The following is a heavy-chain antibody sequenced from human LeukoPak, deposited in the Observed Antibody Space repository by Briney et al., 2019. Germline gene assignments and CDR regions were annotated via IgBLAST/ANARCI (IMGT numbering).Heavy chain of an antibody. CDR3: AKVVVRTFGEFDY. CDR1: GFTFSSYA. D-gene: IGHD3-10*01. J-gene: IGHJ4*02. Sequence: GRSLRLSCAASGFTFSSYAMSWVRQAPGKGLEWVSAISGSGGSTYYADSVKGRFTISRDNSKNTLYLQMNSLRAEDTAVYYCAKVVVRTFGEFDYWGQGALVTVSS. V-gene: IGHV3-23*01. CDR2: ISGSGGST.